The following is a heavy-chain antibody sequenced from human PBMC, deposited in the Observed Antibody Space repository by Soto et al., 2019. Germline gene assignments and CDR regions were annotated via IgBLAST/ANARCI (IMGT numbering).Heavy chain of an antibody. Sequence: QVQLQQWGAGLLKPSETLSLTCAVYGGSFSGYYWSWIRQPPGKGLEWIGEINHSGSTNYNPSIKSRVTLSVDTSKNQFSLKLSSVTAADTAVYYWARGSIGYCSGGSCYSRYYYYMDVWGKGTTVTVSS. J-gene: IGHJ6*03. D-gene: IGHD2-15*01. CDR1: GGSFSGYY. CDR3: ARGSIGYCSGGSCYSRYYYYMDV. CDR2: INHSGST. V-gene: IGHV4-34*01.